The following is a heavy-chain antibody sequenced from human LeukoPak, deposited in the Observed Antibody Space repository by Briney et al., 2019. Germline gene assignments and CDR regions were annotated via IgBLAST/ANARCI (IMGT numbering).Heavy chain of an antibody. V-gene: IGHV3-20*04. D-gene: IGHD6-19*01. CDR3: ARDAPYSSGWYGDGFDY. J-gene: IGHJ4*02. CDR2: INWNGGST. Sequence: GGSLRLSCAASGFTFDAYAMSWVRQVPGKGLEWVSGINWNGGSTGYADSVKGRFTISRDNAKNSLYLQMNSLRAEDTALYYYARDAPYSSGWYGDGFDYWGQGTLVTVSS. CDR1: GFTFDAYA.